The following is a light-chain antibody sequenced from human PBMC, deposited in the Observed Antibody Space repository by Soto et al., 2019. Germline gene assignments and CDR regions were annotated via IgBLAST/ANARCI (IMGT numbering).Light chain of an antibody. CDR2: GAS. CDR3: QQAYSFPFT. V-gene: IGKV1-12*01. J-gene: IGKJ3*01. CDR1: QDISTW. Sequence: DIQMTQSPSSMSASVGDRVTITCRASQDISTWLAWYQQKPGKAPKLLIYGASWLQSGVASKFSGSGSGTDFTLTISSLQPEDFATYFCQQAYSFPFTFGPGTKVDIK.